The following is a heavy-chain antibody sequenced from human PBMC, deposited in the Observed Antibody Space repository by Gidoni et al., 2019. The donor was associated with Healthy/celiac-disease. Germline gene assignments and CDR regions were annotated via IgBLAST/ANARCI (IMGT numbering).Heavy chain of an antibody. CDR2: ISYDGSNK. D-gene: IGHD3-9*01. V-gene: IGHV3-30*18. Sequence: QVQLVESGGGVVQPGRSLRLSCAASGFTFSGYGMHWVRQAPGKGLEWVAVISYDGSNKYYADSVKGRFTISRDNSKNTLYLQMNSLRAEDTAVYYCAKVRYFDWLTAFDYWGQGTLVTVSS. J-gene: IGHJ4*02. CDR1: GFTFSGYG. CDR3: AKVRYFDWLTAFDY.